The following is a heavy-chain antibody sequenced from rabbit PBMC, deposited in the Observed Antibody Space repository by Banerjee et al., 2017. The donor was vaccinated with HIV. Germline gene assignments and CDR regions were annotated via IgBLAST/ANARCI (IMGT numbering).Heavy chain of an antibody. V-gene: IGHV1S40*01. CDR1: GFSFSISYY. D-gene: IGHD2-1*01. J-gene: IGHJ3*01. CDR2: IYTGSSGST. Sequence: QSLEESGGDLVKPGASLTLTCTASGFSFSISYYMCWVRQAPGKGLEWIACIYTGSSGSTYYASWAKGRFTISKTSSTTVTLQMTSLTAADTATYFCARGGHSYDDYGDITRLDLWGPGTLVTVS. CDR3: ARGGHSYDDYGDITRLDL.